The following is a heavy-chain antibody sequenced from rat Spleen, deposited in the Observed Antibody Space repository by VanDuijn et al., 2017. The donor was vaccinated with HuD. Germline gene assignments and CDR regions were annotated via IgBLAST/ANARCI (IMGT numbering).Heavy chain of an antibody. CDR3: ARYGTTPDY. CDR2: INYDGDRT. CDR1: GFTFSAYG. J-gene: IGHJ2*01. V-gene: IGHV5-20*01. Sequence: EVQLVESGGDLVQPGRSMKLSCAASGFTFSAYGLAWVLQAPTRGLEWVASINYDGDRTFYRDSVKGRFTISRDNARSTLYLQMDSLRSEDTATYYCARYGTTPDYWGQGVMVTVSS. D-gene: IGHD1-8*01.